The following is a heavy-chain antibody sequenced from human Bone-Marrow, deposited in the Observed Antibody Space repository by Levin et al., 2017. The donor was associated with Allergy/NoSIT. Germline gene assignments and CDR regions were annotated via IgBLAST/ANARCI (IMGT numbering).Heavy chain of an antibody. CDR2: VYYSGST. Sequence: SETLSLTCTVSGDSISSDSYYWGWIRQPPGTGLEWIGSVYYSGSTYYHPSLKSRVTISIDTSKNQFSLELTSVTAADTAVYYCARHRDTVVVAAVHQTAFDIWGQGTMVTVSS. V-gene: IGHV4-39*01. CDR1: GDSISSDSYY. CDR3: ARHRDTVVVAAVHQTAFDI. J-gene: IGHJ3*02. D-gene: IGHD2-2*01.